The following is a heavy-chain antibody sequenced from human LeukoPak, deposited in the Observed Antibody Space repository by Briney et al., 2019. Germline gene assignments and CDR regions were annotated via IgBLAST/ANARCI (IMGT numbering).Heavy chain of an antibody. CDR3: AKPYYDILTGYSPFDY. J-gene: IGHJ4*02. Sequence: GGSLRLSCAASGFTFSSYGMHWVRQAPGKGLEWVAFIRYDGSNKYYADSVKGRFTISRDNSKNTLHLQMNSLRAEDTAVYYCAKPYYDILTGYSPFDYWGQGTLVTVSS. V-gene: IGHV3-30*02. CDR1: GFTFSSYG. CDR2: IRYDGSNK. D-gene: IGHD3-9*01.